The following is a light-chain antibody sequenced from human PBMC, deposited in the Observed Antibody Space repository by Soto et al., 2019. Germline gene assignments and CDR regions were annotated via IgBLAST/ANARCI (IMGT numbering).Light chain of an antibody. J-gene: IGKJ2*01. Sequence: EIVLTQSPATLSLSPGERATLSCRASQSVTNYVAWYQQKPGQAPRLLIYDASNRATGIPARFSGSGSGTDFTLPISSLEPEDFGVYYCQQRDDLYTFGQGTKLEIK. CDR3: QQRDDLYT. CDR2: DAS. V-gene: IGKV3-11*01. CDR1: QSVTNY.